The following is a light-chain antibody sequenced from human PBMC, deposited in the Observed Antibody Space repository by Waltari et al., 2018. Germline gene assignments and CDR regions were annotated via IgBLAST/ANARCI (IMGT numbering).Light chain of an antibody. Sequence: SSELIQPPSESVSPGQTARITCSGDTLGSQYVAWYQHKPGQSPVLVIYQDSKRPSGIPDRFSGSNSENAATLTISGAQAMDEADYYCQTWDTNTYVLFGGGTKLTVL. J-gene: IGLJ2*01. CDR2: QDS. CDR1: TLGSQY. V-gene: IGLV3-1*01. CDR3: QTWDTNTYVL.